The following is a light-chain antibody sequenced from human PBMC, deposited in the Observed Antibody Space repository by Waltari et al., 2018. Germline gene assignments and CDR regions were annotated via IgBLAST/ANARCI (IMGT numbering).Light chain of an antibody. CDR3: QQRSNWPPYT. V-gene: IGKV3-11*01. J-gene: IGKJ2*01. CDR1: QSVSRH. Sequence: EIVLTQSPATLPLSPGERATLSCRASQSVSRHLAWYQQKPAQAPRLLIYDASNRATGIPARFSGSGSGTDFTLTISSLEPEDFAVYYCQQRSNWPPYTFGQGTKLEIK. CDR2: DAS.